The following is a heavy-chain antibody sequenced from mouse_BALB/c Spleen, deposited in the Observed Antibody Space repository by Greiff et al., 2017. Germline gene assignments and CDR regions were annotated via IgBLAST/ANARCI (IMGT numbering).Heavy chain of an antibody. CDR1: GYAFSSYW. CDR2: IYPGDGDT. CDR3: ARPYDNYVLDY. D-gene: IGHD2-1*01. J-gene: IGHJ2*01. V-gene: IGHV1-80*01. Sequence: QVQLQQSGAELVRPGSSVKISCKASGYAFSSYWMNWVKQRPGQGLEWIGQIYPGDGDTNYNGKFKGKATLTADKSSSTAYMQLSSLTSEDSAVYFCARPYDNYVLDYWGQGTTLTVSS.